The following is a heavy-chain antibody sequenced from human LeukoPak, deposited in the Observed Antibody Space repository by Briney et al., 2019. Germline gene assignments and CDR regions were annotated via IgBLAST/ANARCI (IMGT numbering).Heavy chain of an antibody. V-gene: IGHV3-21*01. J-gene: IGHJ4*02. CDR2: ISSSSSYI. CDR1: GFIFKNHY. Sequence: VGSGGDLVQPGGSLRISYAVFGFIFKNHYMRGARLAPGKGLEWVSSISSSSSYIYYADSVKGRFTISRDNAKNSLYLQMNSLRAEDTAVYYCAREAREEYYFDYWGQGTLVTVSS. D-gene: IGHD1-26*01. CDR3: AREAREEYYFDY.